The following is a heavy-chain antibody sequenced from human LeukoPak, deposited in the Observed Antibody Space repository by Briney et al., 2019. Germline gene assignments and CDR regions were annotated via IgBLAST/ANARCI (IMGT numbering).Heavy chain of an antibody. Sequence: SETLSLTCTVSGGSISSGSYYWSWIRQPAGKGLEWIGRIYTSGSTNYNPSLKSRVTISVDTSKNQFSLKLSSVTAADTAVYYCARETNDYGDSNWFDPWGQGTLVTVSS. CDR1: GGSISSGSYY. J-gene: IGHJ5*02. CDR2: IYTSGST. V-gene: IGHV4-61*02. CDR3: ARETNDYGDSNWFDP. D-gene: IGHD4-17*01.